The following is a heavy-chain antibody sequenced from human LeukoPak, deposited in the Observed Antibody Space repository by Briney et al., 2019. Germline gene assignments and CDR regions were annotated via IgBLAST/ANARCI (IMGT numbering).Heavy chain of an antibody. V-gene: IGHV4-38-2*02. CDR1: GYSISSGYY. CDR3: AGIIVVVPAATWKGWFDP. CDR2: IYHSGST. J-gene: IGHJ5*02. Sequence: PSETLSLTCTVSGYSISSGYYWGWIRQPPGKGLEWIGSIYHSGSTYYNPSLKSRVTISVDTSKNQFSLKLSSVTAADTAVYYCAGIIVVVPAATWKGWFDPWGQGTLVTVSS. D-gene: IGHD2-2*01.